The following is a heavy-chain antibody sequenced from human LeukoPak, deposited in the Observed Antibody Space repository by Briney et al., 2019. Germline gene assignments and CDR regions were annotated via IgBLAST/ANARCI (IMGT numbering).Heavy chain of an antibody. CDR2: IKQDGSEK. Sequence: PGGSLRLSCAASGFTFSSYWMSWVRQAPGKGLEWVANIKQDGSEKYYVDSVKGRFTISRDNAKNSLYLQMNSLRAEDTAVYYCPRDRRYFVVVPPANDYWGQGTLVTVSS. V-gene: IGHV3-7*01. D-gene: IGHD2-2*01. CDR1: GFTFSSYW. CDR3: PRDRRYFVVVPPANDY. J-gene: IGHJ4*02.